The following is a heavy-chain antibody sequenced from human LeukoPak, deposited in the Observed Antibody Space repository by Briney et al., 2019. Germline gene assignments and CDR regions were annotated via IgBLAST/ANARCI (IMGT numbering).Heavy chain of an antibody. CDR2: IIPILGIA. CDR1: GYTFTGYY. V-gene: IGHV1-69*02. D-gene: IGHD3-10*01. J-gene: IGHJ4*02. CDR3: VRGTGGRGFDY. Sequence: SVKVSCKASGYTFTGYYMHWVRQAPGQGLEWMGRIIPILGIANYAQKFQGRVTITADKSTSTAYMELSSLRSEDTPVYYCVRGTGGRGFDYWGQGTLVTVSS.